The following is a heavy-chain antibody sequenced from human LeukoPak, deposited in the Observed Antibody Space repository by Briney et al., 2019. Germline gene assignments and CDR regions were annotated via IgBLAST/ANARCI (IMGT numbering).Heavy chain of an antibody. CDR3: ARDPDYGDYLEAFDI. V-gene: IGHV3-30-3*01. D-gene: IGHD4-17*01. J-gene: IGHJ3*02. CDR2: ISYDGSNK. Sequence: GGSLRLSCAASGFTFSSYAMHWVRQAPGKGLEWVAVISYDGSNKYYADSVKGRFTISRDNAKNSLCLQMNSLRAEDTAVYYCARDPDYGDYLEAFDIWGQGTMVTVSS. CDR1: GFTFSSYA.